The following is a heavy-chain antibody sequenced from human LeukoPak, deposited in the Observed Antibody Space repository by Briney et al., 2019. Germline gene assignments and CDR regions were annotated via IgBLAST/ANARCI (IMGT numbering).Heavy chain of an antibody. CDR2: IIPIFGTT. CDR3: ATSGYYFDTSAYFTNYFDY. J-gene: IGHJ4*02. CDR1: GGTFISYA. D-gene: IGHD3-22*01. V-gene: IGHV1-69*06. Sequence: GSSVKVSCKASGGTFISYAISWVRQAPGQGLEWMGGIIPIFGTTHYAQKLQGRVTITADKSTTTADMELSSLRSEDTAVYYCATSGYYFDTSAYFTNYFDYWGQGTQVTVSS.